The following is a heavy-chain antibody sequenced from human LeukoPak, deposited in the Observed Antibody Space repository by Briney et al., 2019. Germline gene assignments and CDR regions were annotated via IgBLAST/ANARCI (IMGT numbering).Heavy chain of an antibody. CDR1: GFTLSNYG. CDR2: ISYDGSNT. Sequence: GESLKISCAASGFTLSNYGMHWVRQAPGKGLEWVAVISYDGSNTYYADSVKGRFTISRDNSKNTLYLQMNSLGAEDTAVYYCAKGDTYGYPYYYYGMDVWGQGTTVTVSS. D-gene: IGHD5-18*01. J-gene: IGHJ6*02. CDR3: AKGDTYGYPYYYYGMDV. V-gene: IGHV3-30*18.